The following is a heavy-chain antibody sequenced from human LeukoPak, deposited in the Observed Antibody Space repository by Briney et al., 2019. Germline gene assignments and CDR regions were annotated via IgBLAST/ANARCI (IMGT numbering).Heavy chain of an antibody. CDR1: GFTFSSYA. J-gene: IGHJ4*02. V-gene: IGHV3-23*01. CDR2: ISGSGGST. D-gene: IGHD6-13*01. Sequence: PGGSLRLSCAASGFTFSSYAMNWVRQASGKGLEWVSGISGSGGSTYYADSVKGRVTISRDNSKNTLYLPMNSLRAEDTAVYYCAKDLSSSWNYFDYWGQGTLVTVSS. CDR3: AKDLSSSWNYFDY.